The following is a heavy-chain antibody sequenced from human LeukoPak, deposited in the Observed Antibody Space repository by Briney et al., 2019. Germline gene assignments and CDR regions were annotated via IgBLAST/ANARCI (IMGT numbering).Heavy chain of an antibody. CDR3: VRQFRTATSWSFDQ. CDR1: SGSIRSSSYY. V-gene: IGHV4-39*01. Sequence: PSETLSLTCTVSSGSIRSSSYYWGWIRQPPRKGLEWIGSIYYSGNTYYNLSLKSRVTVSVDTSKNQFSLKVSSVTAADTAVYYCVRQFRTATSWSFDQWGQGTLVTVSS. J-gene: IGHJ4*02. CDR2: IYYSGNT. D-gene: IGHD2-15*01.